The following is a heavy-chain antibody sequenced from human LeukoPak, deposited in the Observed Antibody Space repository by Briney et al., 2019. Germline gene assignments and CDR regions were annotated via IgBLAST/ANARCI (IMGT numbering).Heavy chain of an antibody. CDR3: ARDPRAAGRLFDY. V-gene: IGHV3-21*01. CDR1: GFTFSSYS. J-gene: IGHJ4*02. CDR2: ISSSSSYI. D-gene: IGHD6-19*01. Sequence: GGSLRLSCAASGFTFSSYSMNWVRQAPGKGLEWVSSISSSSSYIYYADSVKGRFTISRDNAKNSLYLQMNSLRAEDTAVYYCARDPRAAGRLFDYWGQGTQVTVSS.